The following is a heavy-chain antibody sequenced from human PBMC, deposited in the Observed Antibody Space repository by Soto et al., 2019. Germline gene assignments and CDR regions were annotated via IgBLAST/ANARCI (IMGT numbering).Heavy chain of an antibody. CDR3: ARSMAGPYYFDY. Sequence: PGGSLRLSCAASGFTFSSYWMHWVRQAPGKGLVWVSRINSDGSSTSYADSVKGRFTISRDNAKNTLYLQMNSLRVEDTAVYYCARSMAGPYYFDYWGQGTLVTVSS. V-gene: IGHV3-74*01. CDR1: GFTFSSYW. CDR2: INSDGSST. J-gene: IGHJ4*02. D-gene: IGHD6-19*01.